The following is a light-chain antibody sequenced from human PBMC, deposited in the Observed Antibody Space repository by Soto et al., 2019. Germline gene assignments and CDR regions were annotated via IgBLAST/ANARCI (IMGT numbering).Light chain of an antibody. CDR2: GAS. J-gene: IGKJ1*01. Sequence: EIVLTQSPGTLSLSPGERATLFCRASQSVTSSYLAWYQQKSGQAPRLLIYGASSRATGIPDRFSGSGSGTGFTLTISRLEPEDFAVYYCQKYGRSPETFGQGTKV. CDR3: QKYGRSPET. CDR1: QSVTSSY. V-gene: IGKV3-20*01.